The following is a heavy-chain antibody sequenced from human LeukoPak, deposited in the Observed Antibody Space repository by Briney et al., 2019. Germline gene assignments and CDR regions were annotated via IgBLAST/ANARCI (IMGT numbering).Heavy chain of an antibody. CDR1: GGSISRYY. V-gene: IGHV4-59*01. CDR2: IYYSGST. D-gene: IGHD2-2*01. CDR3: ARVGYCSSTSCYWLDY. J-gene: IGHJ4*02. Sequence: WETLSLTCTVSGGSISRYYWSWIRQPPGKGLEWIGYIYYSGSTNYNPSLKSRVTISVDTSKNQFSLKLSSVTAADTAVYYCARVGYCSSTSCYWLDYWGQGTLVTVSS.